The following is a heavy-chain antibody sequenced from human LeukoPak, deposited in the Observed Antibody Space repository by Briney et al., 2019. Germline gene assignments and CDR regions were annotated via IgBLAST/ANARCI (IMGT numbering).Heavy chain of an antibody. J-gene: IGHJ5*02. D-gene: IGHD2-21*01. V-gene: IGHV4-34*01. Sequence: SETLSLTCAVYGGSFSGYYWSWIRQPPGKGLEWIGEINHSGSTNYDPSLKSRVTISVDTSKNQFSLKLSSVTAADTAVYYCARDLGGGADPWGQGTLVTVSS. CDR3: ARDLGGGADP. CDR1: GGSFSGYY. CDR2: INHSGST.